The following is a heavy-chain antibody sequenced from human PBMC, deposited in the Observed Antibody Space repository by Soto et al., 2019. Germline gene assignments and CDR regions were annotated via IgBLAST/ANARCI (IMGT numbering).Heavy chain of an antibody. CDR3: AKGGGDSSAFEF. Sequence: GHLVESGGGVVQPGNSLRLSCAASGFTFSSDGMHWFRQAPGKGLEWVAIISNDGNNQYYGESVKGRFTISRDNSKNTLYLQMNSLRAEDTAVYYCAKGGGDSSAFEFWGQGTMVTVSS. J-gene: IGHJ3*01. CDR1: GFTFSSDG. D-gene: IGHD6-13*01. V-gene: IGHV3-30*18. CDR2: ISNDGNNQ.